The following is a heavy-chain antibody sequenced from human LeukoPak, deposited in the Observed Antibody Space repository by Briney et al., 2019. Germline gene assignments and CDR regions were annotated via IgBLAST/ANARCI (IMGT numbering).Heavy chain of an antibody. Sequence: GGSLRLSCAASGFTFSSYAMHWVRQAPGKGLEWVAVISYDGSNKYYADSVKGRFTISRDNSKNTLYLQMNSLRAEDTAVYYCASTLDVLLWFGDYWGQGTLVTVSS. V-gene: IGHV3-30-3*01. J-gene: IGHJ4*02. D-gene: IGHD3-10*01. CDR3: ASTLDVLLWFGDY. CDR2: ISYDGSNK. CDR1: GFTFSSYA.